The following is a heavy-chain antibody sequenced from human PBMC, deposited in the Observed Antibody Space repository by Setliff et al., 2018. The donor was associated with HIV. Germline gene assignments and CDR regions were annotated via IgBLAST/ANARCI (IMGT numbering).Heavy chain of an antibody. CDR1: GFTFSSYM. CDR2: ISDSGGST. D-gene: IGHD1-26*01. Sequence: GGSLRLSCAASGFTFSSYMMNWVRQAPGKGLEWVSGISDSGGSTHYADSVKGRCTISRDNSKNTLNLQMNSLRAEDTAVYYCVRDPIEGYPDYFEYWGQGTLVTVSS. J-gene: IGHJ4*02. CDR3: VRDPIEGYPDYFEY. V-gene: IGHV3-23*01.